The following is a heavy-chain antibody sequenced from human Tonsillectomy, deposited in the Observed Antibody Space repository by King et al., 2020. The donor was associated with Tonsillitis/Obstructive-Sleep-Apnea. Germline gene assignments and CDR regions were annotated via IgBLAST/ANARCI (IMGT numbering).Heavy chain of an antibody. CDR1: GFTFSSYK. CDR3: ARLVVVVVAATQSGFDI. CDR2: ISSSGSTI. V-gene: IGHV3-48*03. J-gene: IGHJ3*02. D-gene: IGHD2-15*01. Sequence: VQLVESGGGLVQPGGSLRLSCAASGFTFSSYKMNWVRQAPGKGLEWVSYISSSGSTIYYADSVKGRFTISRDNAKNSLYLQMNSLRAEDTAVYYCARLVVVVVAATQSGFDIWGQGTMVTVSS.